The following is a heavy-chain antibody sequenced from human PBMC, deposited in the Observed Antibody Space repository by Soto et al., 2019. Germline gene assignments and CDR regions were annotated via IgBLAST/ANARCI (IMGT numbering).Heavy chain of an antibody. CDR3: AHSYSWGSWGYYYGMDV. CDR1: GFSLSTSGVG. V-gene: IGHV2-5*02. J-gene: IGHJ6*02. D-gene: IGHD5-18*01. Sequence: GSGPTLVNPTQTLTLTCTFSGFSLSTSGVGVGWIRQPPGKALEWLALIYWDDDKRYSPSLKSRLTITKDTSKNQVVLTMTNMDPVDTATYYCAHSYSWGSWGYYYGMDVWGQGTTVTVSS. CDR2: IYWDDDK.